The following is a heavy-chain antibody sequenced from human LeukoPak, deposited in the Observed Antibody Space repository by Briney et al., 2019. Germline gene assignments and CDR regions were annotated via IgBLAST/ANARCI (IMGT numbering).Heavy chain of an antibody. CDR3: ATQSGIAAAGSGFDY. V-gene: IGHV4-4*02. J-gene: IGHJ4*02. CDR1: GGSISSSNW. Sequence: PSGTLSLTCAASGGSISSSNWWSWVRPPPGKGQEWTGEIYNSGSTYYNPSLKSRVTISIDKSKNQFSLKLSSVTAADAAVYDCATQSGIAAAGSGFDYWGQGTLVTVSS. D-gene: IGHD6-13*01. CDR2: IYNSGST.